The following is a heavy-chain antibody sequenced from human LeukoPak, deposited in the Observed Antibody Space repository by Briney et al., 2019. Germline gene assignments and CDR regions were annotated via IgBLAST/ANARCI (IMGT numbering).Heavy chain of an antibody. V-gene: IGHV3-21*01. CDR3: AGISTWLIDY. D-gene: IGHD6-13*01. CDR2: ISSSSSYR. Sequence: GGSLRLSCGASGFTFSSYSMNWVRQAPGKGREWVSSISSSSSYRYYADSVKGRFTISRDNAKNSLYLQMTSLTAEDTAVYYFAGISTWLIDYSGQGTLVTVSS. CDR1: GFTFSSYS. J-gene: IGHJ4*02.